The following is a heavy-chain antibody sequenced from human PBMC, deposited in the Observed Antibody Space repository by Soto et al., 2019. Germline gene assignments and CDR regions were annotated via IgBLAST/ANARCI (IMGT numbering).Heavy chain of an antibody. J-gene: IGHJ5*02. CDR3: VRDGSKTLRDCFDP. CDR2: VYTTGTS. D-gene: IGHD2-21*01. CDR1: GGSMSKFY. Sequence: SETLSLTCSVSGGSMSKFYWSRIRKTAGKGLEWMGRVYTTGTSDYNPSLRSRIAMSVDISKKTFSLRLRSVTAADTGVYYCVRDGSKTLRDCFDPWGQGILVTVSS. V-gene: IGHV4-4*07.